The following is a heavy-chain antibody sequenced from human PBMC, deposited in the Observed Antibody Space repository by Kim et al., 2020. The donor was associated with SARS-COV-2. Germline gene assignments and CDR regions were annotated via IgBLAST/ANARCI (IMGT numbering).Heavy chain of an antibody. V-gene: IGHV1-2*02. J-gene: IGHJ6*01. CDR3: AQERAVCPNSSCYGMDV. CDR1: GNNFAGYY. Sequence: ASVKVSCKASGNNFAGYYIHWVRQAPGQGLDWMGKMNPKSGGASAAQTFQGRVTMTRDTSITTAYMELSTLTSDDTGVYFCAQERAVCPNSSCYGMDVWGQGTTVIVSS. D-gene: IGHD6-6*01. CDR2: MNPKSGGA.